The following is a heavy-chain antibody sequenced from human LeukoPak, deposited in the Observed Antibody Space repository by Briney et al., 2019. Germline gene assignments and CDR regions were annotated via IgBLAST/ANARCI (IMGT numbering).Heavy chain of an antibody. V-gene: IGHV3-30-3*01. CDR2: ISYDGSNK. CDR3: ARDGYDFWSGYYTYYYYGMDV. J-gene: IGHJ6*02. CDR1: GFTFSSYV. Sequence: GGSLRLSCAASGFTFSSYVMHWVRQAPGKGLEWVAVISYDGSNKYYADSVKGRFTISRDNSKNTLYLQMNSLRAEDTAVYYCARDGYDFWSGYYTYYYYGMDVWGQGTTVTVSS. D-gene: IGHD3-3*01.